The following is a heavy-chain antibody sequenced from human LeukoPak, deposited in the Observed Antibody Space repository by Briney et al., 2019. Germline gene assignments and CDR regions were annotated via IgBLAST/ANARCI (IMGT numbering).Heavy chain of an antibody. D-gene: IGHD3-10*01. CDR3: ARVSGLGMNEYYQH. CDR1: GLTFSNSW. J-gene: IGHJ1*01. Sequence: GGSLRLSCEASGLTFSNSWMHWVRQAPGKGLVWVSRINNEGTTISYADSVKGRFTTSRDNAKNTLYLQMNSLRAEDTAVYYCARVSGLGMNEYYQHWGQGTLVTVAS. CDR2: INNEGTTI. V-gene: IGHV3-74*01.